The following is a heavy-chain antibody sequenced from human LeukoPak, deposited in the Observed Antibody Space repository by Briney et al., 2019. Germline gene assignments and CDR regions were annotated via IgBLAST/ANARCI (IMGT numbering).Heavy chain of an antibody. CDR1: GFTFDKYG. CDR2: IHWNGGRT. D-gene: IGHD3-22*01. CDR3: AKARGLIGGAFDI. Sequence: GGSLRLSCAASGFTFDKYGINWVRQAPGKGLEWVSRIHWNGGRTGYADSVKGRFTISRNNSKNSLYLQMNSLRTEDTALYYCAKARGLIGGAFDIWGQGTMVTVSS. V-gene: IGHV3-20*04. J-gene: IGHJ3*02.